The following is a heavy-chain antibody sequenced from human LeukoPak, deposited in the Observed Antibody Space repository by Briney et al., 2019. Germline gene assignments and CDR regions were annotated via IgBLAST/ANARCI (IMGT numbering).Heavy chain of an antibody. V-gene: IGHV3-48*02. Sequence: GGSLRLSCAASGFTFSSYTMNWVRQAPGKGLQWVSTVSASSNIHYSDSVKGRFTISRDNARNSLYLQMNSLRDEDTAVYYCAGDGLHTAHFDYWGQGTLVTVSS. CDR1: GFTFSSYT. D-gene: IGHD5-18*01. CDR3: AGDGLHTAHFDY. CDR2: VSASSNI. J-gene: IGHJ4*02.